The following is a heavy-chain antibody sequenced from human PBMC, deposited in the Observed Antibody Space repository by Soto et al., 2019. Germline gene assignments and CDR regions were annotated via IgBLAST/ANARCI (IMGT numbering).Heavy chain of an antibody. CDR2: IDPSDSYT. CDR3: ATREVDGMDV. Sequence: GESLKISCKGSGYSFTSYWISWVRQMPGKGLDWMGRIDPSDSYTNYSPSFQGHVTISAXXXIXXXYXQXXSLXASDTAMYYCATREVDGMDVWGQGTTVTVSS. V-gene: IGHV5-10-1*01. CDR1: GYSFTSYW. J-gene: IGHJ6*02.